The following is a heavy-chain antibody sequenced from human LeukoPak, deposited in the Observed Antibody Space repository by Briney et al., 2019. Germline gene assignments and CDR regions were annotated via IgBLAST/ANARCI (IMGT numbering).Heavy chain of an antibody. CDR3: ARDAVGARAFDV. CDR2: GSTFNGHR. D-gene: IGHD1-26*01. CDR1: GYTFTDYG. V-gene: IGHV1-18*01. Sequence: ASVKVSCKASGYTFTDYGIHWVRQAPGQGLEWMSWGSTFNGHRLYGQRFQGRVTMTTDPSITTVYMELTRLTSDDTALYYCARDAVGARAFDVWGQGTMVTVSS. J-gene: IGHJ3*01.